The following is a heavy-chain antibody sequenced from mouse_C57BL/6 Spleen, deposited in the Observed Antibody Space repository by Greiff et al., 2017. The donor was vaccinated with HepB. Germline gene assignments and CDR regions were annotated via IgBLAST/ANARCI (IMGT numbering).Heavy chain of an antibody. CDR2: IDPSDSET. J-gene: IGHJ2*01. Sequence: QVQLKQPGAELVRPGSSVKLSCKASGYTFTSYWMHWVKQRPIQGLEWIGNIDPSDSETHYNQKFKDKATLTVDKSSSTAYMQLSSLTSEDSAVYYCARSELGRDYFDYWGQGTTLTVSS. CDR3: ARSELGRDYFDY. D-gene: IGHD4-1*01. CDR1: GYTFTSYW. V-gene: IGHV1-52*01.